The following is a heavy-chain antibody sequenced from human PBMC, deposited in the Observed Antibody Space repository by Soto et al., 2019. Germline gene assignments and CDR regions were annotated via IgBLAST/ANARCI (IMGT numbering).Heavy chain of an antibody. CDR3: TRGVLRFLEWSQKGCYFDY. Sequence: PGGSLRLSCTASGFTFGDYAMSWFRQAPGKGLERVSFIRSKAYGGTTGYAASVKGRFTISRDDSKSIAYLQMNSLKTEDTAVYYCTRGVLRFLEWSQKGCYFDYWGQGTLVTVSS. CDR1: GFTFGDYA. J-gene: IGHJ4*02. D-gene: IGHD3-3*01. CDR2: IRSKAYGGTT. V-gene: IGHV3-49*03.